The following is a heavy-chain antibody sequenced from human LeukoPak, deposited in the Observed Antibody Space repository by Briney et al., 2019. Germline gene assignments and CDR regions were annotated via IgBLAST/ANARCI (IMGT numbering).Heavy chain of an antibody. CDR2: IKSKTDGGTT. D-gene: IGHD3-22*01. V-gene: IGHV3-15*01. CDR1: GFTFRNAW. J-gene: IGHJ4*02. Sequence: GGSLRLSCAASGFTFRNAWMSWVRQAPGKGLEWVGRIKSKTDGGTTDYAAPVKGRFTISRDDSKNTLYLQMNSLKTEDTAVYYCTTDSHYYDSSGYFLYYFDYWGQGTLVTVSS. CDR3: TTDSHYYDSSGYFLYYFDY.